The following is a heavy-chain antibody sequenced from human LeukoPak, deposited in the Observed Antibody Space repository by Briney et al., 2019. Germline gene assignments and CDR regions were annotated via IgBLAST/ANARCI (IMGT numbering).Heavy chain of an antibody. Sequence: GGSLRLSCAASGFTFSDYYMSWIRQAPGKGLEWVSYISRSSSDTNYADSVKGRFTISRDDAKNSLYLQMNSLRAEDTAVYYCARGLTTVTSLASYWGQGTLVTVSS. J-gene: IGHJ4*02. CDR3: ARGLTTVTSLASY. CDR1: GFTFSDYY. CDR2: ISRSSSDT. V-gene: IGHV3-11*05. D-gene: IGHD4-17*01.